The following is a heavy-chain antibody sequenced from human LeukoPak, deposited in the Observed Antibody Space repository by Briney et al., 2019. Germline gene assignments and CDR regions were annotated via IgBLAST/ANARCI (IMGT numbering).Heavy chain of an antibody. CDR3: ARGGIGATILY. J-gene: IGHJ4*02. CDR2: IYTSGST. D-gene: IGHD5-24*01. Sequence: SETLSLTCTVSGGSISSYYWSWIRQPAGKRQEWIGRIYTSGSTNYNPSLKSRVTMSIDTSKNQFSLKLSSVTAADTAIYYCARGGIGATILYRGQGTLVTVSS. V-gene: IGHV4-4*07. CDR1: GGSISSYY.